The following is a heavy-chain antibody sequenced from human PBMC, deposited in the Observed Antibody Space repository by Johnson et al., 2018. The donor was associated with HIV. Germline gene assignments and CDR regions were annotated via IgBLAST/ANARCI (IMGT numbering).Heavy chain of an antibody. CDR3: ATLWFGEVFVYDAFDV. J-gene: IGHJ3*01. CDR1: GFAFSSYA. CDR2: ISYDGRDA. V-gene: IGHV3-30*04. Sequence: QVQLVESGGGLVQPGTSLRLSCTASGFAFSSYALHWVRQAPGKGLEWVAVISYDGRDAYYADSVKGRFTSSRDNSKNTLYLQLNSLRPEDSAVYYCATLWFGEVFVYDAFDVWGQGTMVTVSS. D-gene: IGHD3-10*01.